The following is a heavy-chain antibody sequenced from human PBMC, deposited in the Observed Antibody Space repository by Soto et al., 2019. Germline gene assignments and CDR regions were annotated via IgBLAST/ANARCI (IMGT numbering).Heavy chain of an antibody. CDR3: ARRVAAVAGNDYYYYMDV. D-gene: IGHD6-19*01. CDR2: INHSGST. V-gene: IGHV4-34*01. J-gene: IGHJ6*03. Sequence: SETLSLTCAVYGGSFSGYYWSWIRQPPGKGLEWIGEINHSGSTNYNPSLKSRVTISVDTSKNQFSLKLSSVTAADTAVYYCARRVAAVAGNDYYYYMDVWGKGTTVTVSS. CDR1: GGSFSGYY.